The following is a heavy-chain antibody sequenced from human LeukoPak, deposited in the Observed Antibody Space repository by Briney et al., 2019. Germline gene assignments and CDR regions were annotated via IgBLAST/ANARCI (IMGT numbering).Heavy chain of an antibody. V-gene: IGHV4-59*08. J-gene: IGHJ4*02. CDR3: ARAIAAAPDY. CDR1: SGSISSYY. D-gene: IGHD6-13*01. CDR2: IYYSGST. Sequence: SETLSLTCTVSSGSISSYYWSWIRQPPGNGLEWIGYIYYSGSTNYNPSLKSRVTISVATSKNQFSLKLSYVTAADTAVYYCARAIAAAPDYWGQGTLVTVSS.